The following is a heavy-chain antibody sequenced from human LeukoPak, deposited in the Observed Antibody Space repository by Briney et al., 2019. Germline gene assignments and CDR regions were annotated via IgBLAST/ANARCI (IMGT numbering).Heavy chain of an antibody. D-gene: IGHD3-22*01. CDR1: GGSISSYY. CDR2: ISNTGIT. Sequence: SETLSLTCTVSGGSISSYYWSWIRQPPGKGLEWIGYISNTGITDYTPSLKSRATIPVDKSKNQFSLKLTSVTAADTAVYYCARARLREVFDYWGQGTLVTVSS. V-gene: IGHV4-59*12. CDR3: ARARLREVFDY. J-gene: IGHJ4*02.